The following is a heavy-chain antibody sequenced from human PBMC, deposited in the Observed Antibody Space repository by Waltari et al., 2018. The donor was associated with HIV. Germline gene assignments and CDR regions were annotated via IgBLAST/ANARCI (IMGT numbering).Heavy chain of an antibody. CDR1: GITFSNSA. J-gene: IGHJ6*02. Sequence: EAQLLESGGGLAQPGGSLRLSCTASGITFSNSAMTWVRQAPGKGLEWVSGISPGETAISYADSVKGRFTISRDDSKNTVYLHMSSLRVEDTALYYCAKSGDPGSYIVGYHYGLDVWGQGTTVTVFS. V-gene: IGHV3-23*01. D-gene: IGHD2-15*01. CDR2: ISPGETAI. CDR3: AKSGDPGSYIVGYHYGLDV.